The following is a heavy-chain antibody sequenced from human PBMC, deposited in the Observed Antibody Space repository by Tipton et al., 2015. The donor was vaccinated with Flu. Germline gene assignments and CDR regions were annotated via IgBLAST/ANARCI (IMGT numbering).Heavy chain of an antibody. D-gene: IGHD6-25*01. CDR2: IYHSGST. V-gene: IGHV4-38-2*02. J-gene: IGHJ4*02. CDR3: ARAIRAAYYFDY. Sequence: TLSLTCTVSGYSISSGYYWGWIRQPPGKGLEWIGSIYHSGSTYYNPSLKSRVTISVDTSKNQLSLKLSSVTAADTAVYYCARAIRAAYYFDYWGQGTLVTVSS. CDR1: GYSISSGYY.